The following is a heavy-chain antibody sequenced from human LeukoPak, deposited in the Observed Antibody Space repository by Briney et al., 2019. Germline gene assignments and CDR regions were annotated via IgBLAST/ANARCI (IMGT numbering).Heavy chain of an antibody. J-gene: IGHJ6*03. CDR3: ARDMLYCSSTSCFLGYYYYMDV. D-gene: IGHD2-2*01. CDR2: ISAYNGNT. V-gene: IGHV1-18*01. Sequence: ASVKVSFKASGYTFTSYGISWVRQAPGQGLEWMGWISAYNGNTNYAQKLQGRVTMTTDTSTSTAYMELRSLRSDDTAVYYCARDMLYCSSTSCFLGYYYYMDVWGKGTTVTVSS. CDR1: GYTFTSYG.